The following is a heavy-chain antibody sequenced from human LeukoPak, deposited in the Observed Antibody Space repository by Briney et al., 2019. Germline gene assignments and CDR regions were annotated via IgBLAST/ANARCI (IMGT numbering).Heavy chain of an antibody. D-gene: IGHD6-13*01. J-gene: IGHJ4*02. V-gene: IGHV4-34*01. Sequence: SETLSLTCAVYGGSFSGYYWSWIRQPPGKGLEWIGEINHSGSTNYNPSLKSRVTISVDTSKNQFSLKLSSVTAADTAVYYCARRRQLVRAFDYWGQGTLVTVSS. CDR3: ARRRQLVRAFDY. CDR1: GGSFSGYY. CDR2: INHSGST.